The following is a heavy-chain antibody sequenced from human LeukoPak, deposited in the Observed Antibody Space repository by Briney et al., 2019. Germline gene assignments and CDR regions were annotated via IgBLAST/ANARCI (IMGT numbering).Heavy chain of an antibody. CDR2: IYHSGST. CDR1: GYSISSGYY. D-gene: IGHD6-19*01. Sequence: SETLSLTCAVSGYSISSGYYWGWIRQPPGKGLEWIGSIYHSGSTYYNPSLKSRVTISVDTSKNQFSLKLSSVTAADTAVYYCARGGTDGWYYFDYWGQGTLVTVSS. J-gene: IGHJ4*02. CDR3: ARGGTDGWYYFDY. V-gene: IGHV4-38-2*01.